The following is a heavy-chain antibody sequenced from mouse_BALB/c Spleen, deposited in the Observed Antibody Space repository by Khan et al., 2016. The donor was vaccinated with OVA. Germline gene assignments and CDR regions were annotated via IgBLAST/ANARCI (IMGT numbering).Heavy chain of an antibody. J-gene: IGHJ3*01. CDR1: GYTFTSYT. CDR2: INPSSAYT. CDR3: ARDVTYYRNDGWFAY. V-gene: IGHV1-4*01. Sequence: QIQLVQSGAELARPGASVKMSCKASGYTFTSYTIHWIKQRPGQGLEWIGFINPSSAYTNYNQKFKDKATLTADKSSTTAYMQLSSLTSDDSAVYYCARDVTYYRNDGWFAYWGQGTLVTVSA. D-gene: IGHD2-14*01.